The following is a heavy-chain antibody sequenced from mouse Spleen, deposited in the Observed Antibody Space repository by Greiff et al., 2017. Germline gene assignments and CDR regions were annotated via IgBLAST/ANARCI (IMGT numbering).Heavy chain of an antibody. D-gene: IGHD2-12*01. CDR3: ARDAWNDDAMDY. J-gene: IGHJ4*01. V-gene: IGHV7-1*01. CDR2: SRNKANDYTT. CDR1: GFTFSAFY. Sequence: DVMLVESGGGLVQSGRSLRLSCATSGFTFSAFYMEWVRQAPGKGLAWIAASRNKANDYTTEYSASVKCRFIVSRDTSQSILYLQMNALRAEDTAIYYCARDAWNDDAMDYWGQGTSVTVSS.